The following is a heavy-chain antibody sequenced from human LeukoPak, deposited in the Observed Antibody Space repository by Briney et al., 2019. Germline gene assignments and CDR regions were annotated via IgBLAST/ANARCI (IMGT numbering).Heavy chain of an antibody. J-gene: IGHJ4*02. V-gene: IGHV1-69*06. CDR1: GGTFSSYA. Sequence: SVKVSCKASGGTFSSYAISWVRQAPGQGLEWMGGIIPIFGTANYAQKFQGRVTITADKSTSTAYMELSSLRSEDTAVYYCATLRGRYYYDSSGYYWNLYDYWGQGTLVTVSS. D-gene: IGHD3-22*01. CDR3: ATLRGRYYYDSSGYYWNLYDY. CDR2: IIPIFGTA.